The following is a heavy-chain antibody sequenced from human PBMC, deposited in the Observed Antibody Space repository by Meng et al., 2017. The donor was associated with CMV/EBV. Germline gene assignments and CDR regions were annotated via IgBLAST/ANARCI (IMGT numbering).Heavy chain of an antibody. D-gene: IGHD6-19*01. CDR3: TTDLLYSSGWYYFDY. J-gene: IGHJ4*02. CDR1: GFTFSNAW. Sequence: GESLMTSCAASGFTFSNAWMSWVRQAPGKGLEWVGRIKSKTYGGTTDYAAPVKGRFTISRDDSKNTLYLQMNSLKTEDTAVYYCTTDLLYSSGWYYFDYWGQGTLVTVSS. V-gene: IGHV3-15*01. CDR2: IKSKTYGGTT.